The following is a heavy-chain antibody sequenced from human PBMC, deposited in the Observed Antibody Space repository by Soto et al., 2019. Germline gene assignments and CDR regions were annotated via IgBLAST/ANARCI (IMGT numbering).Heavy chain of an antibody. Sequence: QVQLVQSGAEVKKPGSSVKVSCKASGGSFSSYAITWVRQAPGQGLEWMGGIIPIFGTANYAQKFQGRVTITADESTSTAYMELSSLRSEDTAVYYCATEGDGSGSYYYGMDVWGQGTTVTVSS. V-gene: IGHV1-69*12. CDR3: ATEGDGSGSYYYGMDV. CDR2: IIPIFGTA. CDR1: GGSFSSYA. J-gene: IGHJ6*02. D-gene: IGHD3-22*01.